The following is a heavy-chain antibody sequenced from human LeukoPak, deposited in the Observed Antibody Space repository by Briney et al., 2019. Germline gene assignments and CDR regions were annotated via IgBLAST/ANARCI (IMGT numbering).Heavy chain of an antibody. CDR2: IDWGDDK. D-gene: IGHD1-26*01. CDR3: ARNYGGSFYFDY. CDR1: GFSLSTSGVC. J-gene: IGHJ4*02. Sequence: SGPALVKPTQTLTLTCTFSGFSLSTSGVCVTWIRQPPGKALEWPARIDWGDDKYYSTSVKTRLTISKDTSKNQVVLTMTNMDPVDTATYYCARNYGGSFYFDYWGQGTLVTVSS. V-gene: IGHV2-70*11.